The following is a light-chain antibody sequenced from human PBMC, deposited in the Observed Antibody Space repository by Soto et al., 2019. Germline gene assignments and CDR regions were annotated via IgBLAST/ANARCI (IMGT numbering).Light chain of an antibody. CDR2: EVA. J-gene: IGLJ2*01. CDR1: SSDVGAYNY. V-gene: IGLV2-14*01. CDR3: SSYTDSNTVL. Sequence: QSVLTQPASVSGSPGQSITISCTGTSSDVGAYNYVSWYQHHPGKAPKLIIYEVANRPSGVSNRFSGSKSGNTAFLTISGLQAEDEADYYCSSYTDSNTVLFGGGTKVTVL.